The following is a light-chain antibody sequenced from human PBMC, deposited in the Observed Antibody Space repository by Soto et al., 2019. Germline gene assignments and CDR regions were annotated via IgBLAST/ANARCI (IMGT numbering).Light chain of an antibody. CDR3: NSYTSHSTRYV. J-gene: IGLJ1*01. V-gene: IGLV2-14*01. CDR2: EVS. CDR1: SSDVGGYNY. Sequence: QSALTQPASVSGSPGQSITISCTGTSSDVGGYNYVSWYQQHPGKAPKLMIYEVSNRPSGVSNRFSGSKSGNTASLTISGLQAEDEADYYCNSYTSHSTRYVFGTGTKLTVL.